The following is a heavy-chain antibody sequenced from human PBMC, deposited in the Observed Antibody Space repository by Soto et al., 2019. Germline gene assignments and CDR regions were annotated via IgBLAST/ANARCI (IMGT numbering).Heavy chain of an antibody. CDR2: ISYDGSNK. Sequence: GGSLRLSCAASGFTFSSYGMHWVRQAPGKGLEWVAVISYDGSNKYYADSVKGRFTISRDNSKNTLYLQMNSLRAEDTAVYYCAKVVSYYDSSGHPDLIDYWGQGTLVTVSS. CDR3: AKVVSYYDSSGHPDLIDY. V-gene: IGHV3-30*18. D-gene: IGHD3-22*01. J-gene: IGHJ4*02. CDR1: GFTFSSYG.